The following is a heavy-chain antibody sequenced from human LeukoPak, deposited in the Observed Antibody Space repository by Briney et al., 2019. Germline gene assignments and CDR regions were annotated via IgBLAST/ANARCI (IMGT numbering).Heavy chain of an antibody. Sequence: GGSLRLSCAASGFIFSNYGMSWVRQAPGKGLEWVSSISFSSTHIYYADSIQGRFTISRDNAENSLYLQMNSLRAEDTAVYYCAKHSWWSGYFYFLPFDYWGQGTLVTVSS. CDR1: GFIFSNYG. CDR3: AKHSWWSGYFYFLPFDY. J-gene: IGHJ4*02. D-gene: IGHD3-3*01. V-gene: IGHV3-21*06. CDR2: ISFSSTHI.